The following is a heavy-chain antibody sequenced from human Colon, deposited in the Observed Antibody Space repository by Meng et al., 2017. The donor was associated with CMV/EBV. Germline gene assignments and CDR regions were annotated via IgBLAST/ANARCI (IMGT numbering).Heavy chain of an antibody. D-gene: IGHD2-2*01. J-gene: IGHJ4*02. V-gene: IGHV2-5*02. CDR1: GFSLETYGVG. Sequence: QITLKESGPTLVKPTQTPTLTCTFSGFSLETYGVGVGWIRQPPGKAPEWVALIYWDDDKRYNPSLENRLRIAKDTSKNQVVLTMTNMGPVDTATYYCSRRRTSVPFDYWGQGILVTVSS. CDR2: IYWDDDK. CDR3: SRRRTSVPFDY.